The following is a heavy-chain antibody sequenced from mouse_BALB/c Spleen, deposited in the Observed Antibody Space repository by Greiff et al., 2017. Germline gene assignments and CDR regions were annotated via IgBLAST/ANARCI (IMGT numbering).Heavy chain of an antibody. CDR3: ARDRGIYYDYDNYAMDY. J-gene: IGHJ4*01. V-gene: IGHV5-4*02. CDR2: ISDGGSYT. CDR1: GFTFSDYY. Sequence: EVMLVESGGGLVKPGGSLKLSCAASGFTFSDYYMYWVRQTPEKRLEWVATISDGGSYTYYPDSVKGRFTISRDNAKNNLYLQMSSLKSEDTAMYYCARDRGIYYDYDNYAMDYWGQGTSVTVSS. D-gene: IGHD2-4*01.